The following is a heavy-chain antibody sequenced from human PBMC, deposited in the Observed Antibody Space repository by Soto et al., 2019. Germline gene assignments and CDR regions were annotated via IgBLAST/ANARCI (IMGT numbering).Heavy chain of an antibody. CDR3: GGGYGFFFDD. J-gene: IGHJ4*02. CDR2: IYYSGST. V-gene: IGHV4-59*08. D-gene: IGHD5-18*01. CDR1: GGSISSYY. Sequence: SETLSLTCTVSGGSISSYYWSWIRQPPGKGLEWIGYIYYSGSTNYNPSLKSRVTISVDTSKNQFSLKLSSVTAANPAVYYCGGGYGFFFDDWGEGTLLPVS.